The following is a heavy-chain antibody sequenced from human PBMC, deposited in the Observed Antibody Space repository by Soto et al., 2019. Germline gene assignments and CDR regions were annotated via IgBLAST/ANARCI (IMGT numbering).Heavy chain of an antibody. D-gene: IGHD6-13*01. V-gene: IGHV3-30-3*01. CDR3: ARESSSRYAYYYYYGMDV. J-gene: IGHJ6*02. CDR2: ISYAGSNK. CDR1: GFTFSSYA. Sequence: GGSLRLSCAASGFTFSSYAMHWVRQAPGKGLEWVAVISYAGSNKYYADSVKGRFTISRDNSKNTLYLQMNSLRAEDTAVYYCARESSSRYAYYYYYGMDVWGQGTTVTVSS.